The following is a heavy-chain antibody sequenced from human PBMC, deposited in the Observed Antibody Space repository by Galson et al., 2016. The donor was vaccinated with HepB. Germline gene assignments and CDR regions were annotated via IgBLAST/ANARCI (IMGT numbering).Heavy chain of an antibody. J-gene: IGHJ4*02. Sequence: SETLSLTCAVSGGSISSSNWWSWVRQPPGKGLEWIGEIYHSGSSNYNPSLKSRVTISVDKSKNQVSLKLNSVTAADTAAYYCARGVAAAGHFDYWGQGTLVTVSS. V-gene: IGHV4-4*02. CDR1: GGSISSSNW. CDR2: IYHSGSS. D-gene: IGHD6-13*01. CDR3: ARGVAAAGHFDY.